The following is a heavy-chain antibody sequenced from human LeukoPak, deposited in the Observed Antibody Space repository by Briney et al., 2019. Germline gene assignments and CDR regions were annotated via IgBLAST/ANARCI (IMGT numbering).Heavy chain of an antibody. V-gene: IGHV3-48*03. Sequence: GGSLRLSCAASGFTFSSFEMNWVRQAPGKGLEWVSYISSLGTKIYYADSVKGRFTMSRDNAKNSVYLQMNSLRAEDTAIYYCARERVTTGGDASDIWGQGTMVTVSS. J-gene: IGHJ3*02. CDR1: GFTFSSFE. CDR3: ARERVTTGGDASDI. D-gene: IGHD4-11*01. CDR2: ISSLGTKI.